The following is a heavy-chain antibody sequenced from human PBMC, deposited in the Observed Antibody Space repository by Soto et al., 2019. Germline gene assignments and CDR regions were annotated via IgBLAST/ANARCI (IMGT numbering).Heavy chain of an antibody. J-gene: IGHJ4*02. Sequence: GESLKISCKGSGYSFTSYWIGWVRQMPGKGLEWMGIIYPGDSDTRYSPSFQGQVTIPADKSISTAYLQWSSLKASDTAMYYCARAPLYYDILTGYCYFDYWGQGTLVTVSS. D-gene: IGHD3-9*01. V-gene: IGHV5-51*01. CDR1: GYSFTSYW. CDR2: IYPGDSDT. CDR3: ARAPLYYDILTGYCYFDY.